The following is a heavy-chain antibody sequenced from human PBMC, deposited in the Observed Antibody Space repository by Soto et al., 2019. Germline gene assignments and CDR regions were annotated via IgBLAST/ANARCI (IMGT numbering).Heavy chain of an antibody. CDR2: ISGSGGST. V-gene: IGHV3-23*01. CDR1: GFTFSSYA. Sequence: EVQLLESGGGLVQPGGSLRLSCAASGFTFSSYAMSWVRQAPGKGLEWVSAISGSGGSTYYADSVKGRFTISRDNSKNTLYPQMTSLRAEDTAVYYCAKYLRGVMGATLWGQGTLVTVSS. D-gene: IGHD1-26*01. J-gene: IGHJ4*02. CDR3: AKYLRGVMGATL.